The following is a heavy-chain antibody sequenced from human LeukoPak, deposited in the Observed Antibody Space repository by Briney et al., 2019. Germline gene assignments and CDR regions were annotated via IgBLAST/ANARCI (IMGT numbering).Heavy chain of an antibody. V-gene: IGHV1-18*01. Sequence: ASVTVSYMASGYTFPNWGISWVRPPPGRGLAGMGWISAYYCNTNYAQKIQGRVTMTTDTSTSTAYMELRSLRSDDTAVYDCARERYYDSSEYFDYWGQGTVVTVSA. J-gene: IGHJ4*02. CDR1: GYTFPNWG. CDR3: ARERYYDSSEYFDY. D-gene: IGHD3-22*01. CDR2: ISAYYCNT.